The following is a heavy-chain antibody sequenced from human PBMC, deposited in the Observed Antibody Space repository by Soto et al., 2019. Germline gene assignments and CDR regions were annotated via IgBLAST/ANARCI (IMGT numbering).Heavy chain of an antibody. CDR2: IVPIFGAA. CDR1: GGSFNNHA. J-gene: IGHJ2*01. V-gene: IGHV1-69*01. CDR3: ARGAGTYWYFDL. D-gene: IGHD1-26*01. Sequence: QAQLVQSGAEVKKPGSSVKVSCKASGGSFNNHAVNWVRQAPGQGLEWMGGIVPIFGAADYAQKFQGRVTITADESTSTSYMEMSSLRSEVTAVYYCARGAGTYWYFDLWGPGTLVTVSS.